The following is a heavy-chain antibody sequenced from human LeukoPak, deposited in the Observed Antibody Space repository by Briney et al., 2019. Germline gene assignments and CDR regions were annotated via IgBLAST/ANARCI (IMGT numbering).Heavy chain of an antibody. CDR3: ARGRGAARRNWFDP. D-gene: IGHD6-6*01. J-gene: IGHJ5*02. CDR2: ISPSGGST. V-gene: IGHV1-46*01. CDR1: GYTFTSNY. Sequence: ASVKVSCKAFGYTFTSNYMHWVRQAPGQGPEWMGVISPSGGSTTYAQKFQGRVTLTRDMSTSTDYLELSSLRSEDTAVYYCARGRGAARRNWFDPWGQGTLVTVSS.